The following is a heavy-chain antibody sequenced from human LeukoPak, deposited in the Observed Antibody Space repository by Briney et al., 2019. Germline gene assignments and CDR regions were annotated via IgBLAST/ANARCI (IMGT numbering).Heavy chain of an antibody. CDR3: AKSNGYGLVDI. J-gene: IGHJ3*02. CDR2: IHSSGTT. D-gene: IGHD3-10*01. Sequence: SQTLSLTCTVSGVSMNYYFWNWIRQPAGEGLQWIGRIHSSGTTNYNPSLKSRVTMSIDMSKNQFSLRLTSVTAADTAVYYCAKSNGYGLVDIWGQGTVVTVSS. V-gene: IGHV4-4*07. CDR1: GVSMNYYF.